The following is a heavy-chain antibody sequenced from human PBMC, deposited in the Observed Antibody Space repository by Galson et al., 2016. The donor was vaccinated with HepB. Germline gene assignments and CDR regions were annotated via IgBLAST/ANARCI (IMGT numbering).Heavy chain of an antibody. D-gene: IGHD5-12*01. CDR3: AREIGGYTGYDFEGRLRYFDI. CDR2: IDYSGST. J-gene: IGHJ2*01. V-gene: IGHV4-59*01. Sequence: SETLSLTCTVSGGSISSYYWTWIRQPPGKGLEWIGHIDYSGSTNYNPSLKNRVTILVDTSKNQFSLKLNSVTAADTAVYYCAREIGGYTGYDFEGRLRYFDIWGRGTLVTVSS. CDR1: GGSISSYY.